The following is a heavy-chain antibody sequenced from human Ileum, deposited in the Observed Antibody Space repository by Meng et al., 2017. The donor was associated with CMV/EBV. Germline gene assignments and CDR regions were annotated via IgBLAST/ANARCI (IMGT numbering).Heavy chain of an antibody. CDR3: ARPRPMVGALGY. D-gene: IGHD1-26*01. J-gene: IGHJ4*02. CDR1: GFTVSSNY. CDR2: IYSGGST. Sequence: GESLKISCAASGFTVSSNYMSWFRQAPGKGLEWVSVIYSGGSTYYADSVKGRFTISRDNSKNSLYLQMNSLRAENTAGYYCARPRPMVGALGYWGQGTMVTVSS. V-gene: IGHV3-66*02.